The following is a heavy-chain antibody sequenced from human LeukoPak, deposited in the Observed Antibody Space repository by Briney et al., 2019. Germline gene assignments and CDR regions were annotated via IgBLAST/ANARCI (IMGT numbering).Heavy chain of an antibody. V-gene: IGHV4-4*02. CDR2: IYHSGST. D-gene: IGHD6-19*01. CDR3: AREGKLTGYFGGLGFNY. J-gene: IGHJ4*02. Sequence: SETLSLTCAVSGGSISSSNWWSWVRPPPGKGLEWIGEIYHSGSTNYNPSLKSRVTISVDTSKNQFSLNLTSVTAADTAVYYCAREGKLTGYFGGLGFNYWGPGTLVTVSS. CDR1: GGSISSSNW.